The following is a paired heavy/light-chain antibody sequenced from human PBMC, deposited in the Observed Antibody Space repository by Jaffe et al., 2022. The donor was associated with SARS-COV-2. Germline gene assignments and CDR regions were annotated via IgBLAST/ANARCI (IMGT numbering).Heavy chain of an antibody. CDR2: IYYSGST. D-gene: IGHD6-13*01. CDR3: ARLGSSTWYEPFDY. J-gene: IGHJ4*02. Sequence: QLQLQESGPGLVKPSETLSLTCTVSGASISSSSHYWGWIRQPPGKGLEWIGSIYYSGSTYYNPSLKSRVTISVDTSKNQFSLKLSSVTAADTAVYYCARLGSSTWYEPFDYWGQGTLVTVSS. CDR1: GASISSSSHY. V-gene: IGHV4-39*01.
Light chain of an antibody. J-gene: IGKJ4*01. Sequence: DIQMTQSPSSLSASVGDRVTITCRASQGISNYLAWFQQKPGKAPKSLIYAASSLQSGVPSKFSGSGSGTDFTLTISSLQPEDFATYYCQQYKSYPLTFGGGTKVEIK. V-gene: IGKV1-16*02. CDR2: AAS. CDR3: QQYKSYPLT. CDR1: QGISNY.